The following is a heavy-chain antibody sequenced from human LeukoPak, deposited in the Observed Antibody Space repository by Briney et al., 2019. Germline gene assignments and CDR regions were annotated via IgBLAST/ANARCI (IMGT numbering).Heavy chain of an antibody. D-gene: IGHD2-15*01. CDR2: IGGSGSYT. CDR3: ARYWYDY. J-gene: IGHJ4*02. Sequence: PGGSLRLSCAASGFTFSTYAMIWLRQAPGKGLEWVSVIGGSGSYTYYADSVKGRFTISRDNSKDTLYLQMNSLRAEDTAVYYCARYWYDYWGQGTLVTVSS. CDR1: GFTFSTYA. V-gene: IGHV3-23*01.